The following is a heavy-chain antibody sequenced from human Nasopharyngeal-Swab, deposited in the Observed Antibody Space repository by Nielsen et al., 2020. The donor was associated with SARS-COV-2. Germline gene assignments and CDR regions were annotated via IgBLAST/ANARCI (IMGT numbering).Heavy chain of an antibody. V-gene: IGHV3-33*01. J-gene: IGHJ4*02. CDR2: IWLNGSNK. CDR3: MSVADDFSAYDAGDDFDH. CDR1: GSIFRSNG. Sequence: GGSLRLSCAASGSIFRSNGIHWVRQAQAKGRGWVAVIWLNGSNKYYADSVKGRFTISRDNSKNTLYLQMNSLRVEDTAVYYCMSVADDFSAYDAGDDFDHWGQGTLVTVSS. D-gene: IGHD5-12*01.